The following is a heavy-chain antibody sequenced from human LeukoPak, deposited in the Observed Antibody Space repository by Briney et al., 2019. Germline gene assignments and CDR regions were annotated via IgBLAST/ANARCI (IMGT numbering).Heavy chain of an antibody. Sequence: SETLSLTCTVSGGSITSHYWSWIRQPPGKGLEWSGYIYYSGNTNYNPSLKSRVTISVDTSKNQFSLSLTSVTAADTAVYYCARDPGENYPYNWFDPWGQGTLVTVSS. CDR2: IYYSGNT. J-gene: IGHJ5*02. V-gene: IGHV4-59*11. D-gene: IGHD5-24*01. CDR3: ARDPGENYPYNWFDP. CDR1: GGSITSHY.